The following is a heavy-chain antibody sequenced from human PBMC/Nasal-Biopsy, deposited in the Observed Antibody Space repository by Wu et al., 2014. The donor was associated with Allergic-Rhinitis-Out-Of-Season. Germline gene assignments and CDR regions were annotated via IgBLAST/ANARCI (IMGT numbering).Heavy chain of an antibody. J-gene: IGHJ2*01. CDR3: ARDKARRYYDSWSDTRYYFFDL. CDR2: ISYYGYNA. D-gene: IGHD3-3*01. Sequence: LRLSCAASGFTFNSHAMHWVRQTPGKGLQWVAVISYYGYNADYASSVKGRFTISRDNIGSTLSLQMSSLRPEDTAMYFCARDKARRYYDSWSDTRYYFFDLWGRGTLVTVSS. CDR1: GFTFNSHA. V-gene: IGHV3-30*04.